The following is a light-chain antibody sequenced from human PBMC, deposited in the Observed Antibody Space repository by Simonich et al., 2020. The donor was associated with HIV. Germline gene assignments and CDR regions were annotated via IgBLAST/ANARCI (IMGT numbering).Light chain of an antibody. CDR3: QQYYSTPPT. Sequence: DIVMTQSPDSLAVSLGERATINYKSSRSVLYSSNTKNYLACYQQKPGQPPKLLIYCASTRESGVPDRFSASGSGTDFTLTISSLQAEDGAVYYCQQYYSTPPTFGQGTKVNIK. V-gene: IGKV4-1*01. CDR2: CAS. J-gene: IGKJ1*01. CDR1: RSVLYSSNTKNY.